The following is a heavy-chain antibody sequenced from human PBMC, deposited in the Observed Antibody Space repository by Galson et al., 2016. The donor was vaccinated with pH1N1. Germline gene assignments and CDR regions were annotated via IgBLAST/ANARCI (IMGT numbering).Heavy chain of an antibody. CDR1: GDSVSSTNCA. D-gene: IGHD3-10*01. Sequence: CAISGDSVSSTNCAWDWIRQSPSRGLEWLGRTYYRSKWYNDHAVSVQSRITINPDKSKNQLSLHLNSVTSEDTAVYYCARDRGSTLFHNYGMDVWGQGTTVIVSS. V-gene: IGHV6-1*01. CDR2: TYYRSKWYN. J-gene: IGHJ6*02. CDR3: ARDRGSTLFHNYGMDV.